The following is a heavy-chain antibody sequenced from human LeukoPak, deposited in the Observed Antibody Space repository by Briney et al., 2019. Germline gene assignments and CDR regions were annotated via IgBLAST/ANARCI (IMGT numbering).Heavy chain of an antibody. D-gene: IGHD6-19*01. J-gene: IGHJ4*02. CDR3: AADYHSSGWFDY. Sequence: GGSLRLSCAASGFSFDNYAMSWVRQAPGKGLEWVSAISGSAGTTYYADSVKGRFTISRDNAKNSLYLQMNSLRAEDTAVYYCAADYHSSGWFDYWGQGTLVTVSS. CDR2: ISGSAGTT. V-gene: IGHV3-23*01. CDR1: GFSFDNYA.